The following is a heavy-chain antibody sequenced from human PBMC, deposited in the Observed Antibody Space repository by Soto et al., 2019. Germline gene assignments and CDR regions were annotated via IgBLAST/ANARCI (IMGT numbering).Heavy chain of an antibody. J-gene: IGHJ5*02. CDR3: ARGAQLKDCSGGSCYPRWFDP. D-gene: IGHD2-15*01. CDR2: IYYSGST. Sequence: PSETLSLTCTVSGGSISSYYWSWIRQPPGKGLEWIGYIYYSGSTNYNPSLKSRVTISVDTSKNQFSLKLSSVTAADTAVYYCARGAQLKDCSGGSCYPRWFDPWGQGTLVTVSS. V-gene: IGHV4-59*01. CDR1: GGSISSYY.